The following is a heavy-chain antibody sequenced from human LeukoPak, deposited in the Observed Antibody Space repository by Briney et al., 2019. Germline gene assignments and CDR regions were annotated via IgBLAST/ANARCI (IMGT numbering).Heavy chain of an antibody. CDR3: AKRRGLELTYYYYMDV. V-gene: IGHV3-23*01. J-gene: IGHJ6*03. D-gene: IGHD1-7*01. Sequence: GGSLRLSCAASGFTFSSYAMSWVRQAPGKGLEWVSAISGSGGSTYYADSVKGRFTISRDNSKNTLYLQMNSLRAEDTAVYYCAKRRGLELTYYYYMDVWGKGTTVTISS. CDR2: ISGSGGST. CDR1: GFTFSSYA.